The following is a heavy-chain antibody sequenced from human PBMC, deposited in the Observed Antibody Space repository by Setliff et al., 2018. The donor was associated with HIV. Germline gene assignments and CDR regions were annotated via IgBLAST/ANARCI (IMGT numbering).Heavy chain of an antibody. V-gene: IGHV4-31*03. Sequence: SETLSLTCTVSGVSISSGDYYWSWIRQHPGKGLEWIGYIDYSGSAYYNPSLESRITISLDRSQNQFPLDLSSVTAADTAVYYCATADTFGSGTFLPFDCFDIWGQGTMVTVSS. CDR3: ATADTFGSGTFLPFDCFDI. D-gene: IGHD3-10*01. J-gene: IGHJ3*02. CDR1: GVSISSGDYY. CDR2: IDYSGSA.